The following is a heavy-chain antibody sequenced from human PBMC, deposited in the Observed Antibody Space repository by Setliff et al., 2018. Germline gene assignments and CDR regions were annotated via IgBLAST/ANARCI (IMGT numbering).Heavy chain of an antibody. CDR2: INHSGST. CDR3: ASLGMTTMMDWYFDL. J-gene: IGHJ2*01. V-gene: IGHV4-34*01. CDR1: GGSFSGYY. D-gene: IGHD4-4*01. Sequence: NPSETLSLTCAVYGGSFSGYYWSWIRQPPGKGLEWIGEINHSGSTNYNPSLKSRVTISIDTSKNQFSLKLSSVTAADTAVYYCASLGMTTMMDWYFDLWGRGTLVTVS.